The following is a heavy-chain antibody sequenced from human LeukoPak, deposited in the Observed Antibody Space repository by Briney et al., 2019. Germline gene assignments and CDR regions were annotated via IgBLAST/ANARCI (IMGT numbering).Heavy chain of an antibody. CDR2: ISYDGSNK. D-gene: IGHD3-3*01. Sequence: PGGSLRLSCAASGFTFSSYAMHWVRQAPGKGLEWVAVISYDGSNKYYADSVKGRFTISRDNSKNTLYLQMNSLRAEDTAVYYCAREREMYYDFWSGYYRDWFDPWGQGTLVTVSS. V-gene: IGHV3-30-3*01. CDR1: GFTFSSYA. J-gene: IGHJ5*02. CDR3: AREREMYYDFWSGYYRDWFDP.